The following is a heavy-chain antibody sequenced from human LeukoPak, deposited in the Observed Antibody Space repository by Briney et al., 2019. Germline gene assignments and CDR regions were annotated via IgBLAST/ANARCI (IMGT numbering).Heavy chain of an antibody. J-gene: IGHJ4*02. CDR1: GFTFSSYA. D-gene: IGHD5-24*01. V-gene: IGHV3-23*01. CDR3: AKADLDGYNYGPFDY. CDR2: IFGGGVRT. Sequence: GGSLRLSCTASGFTFSSYAMRWVRQAPGKGLEWVSAIFGGGVRTYYADSVKGRFTISRDNSKNTLYLQMNSLRAEDTAVYYCAKADLDGYNYGPFDYWGQGTLVTVSS.